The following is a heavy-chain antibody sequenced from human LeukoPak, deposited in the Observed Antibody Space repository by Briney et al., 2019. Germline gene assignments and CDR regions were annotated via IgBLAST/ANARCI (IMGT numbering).Heavy chain of an antibody. CDR1: GGSSSSYY. CDR2: AYYSGSN. CDR3: ARHAFWYSSFFDY. D-gene: IGHD6-19*01. Sequence: SETLSLTCTVSGGSSSSYYWSWLRQPPGKGLGWIGYAYYSGSNNYNPSLKRQVTISLDTSKSQFSLKLSSVTAADTAVYYCARHAFWYSSFFDYWGQGTLVTVSS. V-gene: IGHV4-59*08. J-gene: IGHJ4*02.